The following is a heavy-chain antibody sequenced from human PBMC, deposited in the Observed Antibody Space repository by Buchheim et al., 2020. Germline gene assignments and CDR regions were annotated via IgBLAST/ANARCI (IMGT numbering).Heavy chain of an antibody. CDR3: ARDNGLVVVPAALSYFDY. CDR2: IWYDGSNK. J-gene: IGHJ4*02. Sequence: QVQLVESGGGVVQPGRSLRLPCAASGFTFSSYGMHWVRQAPGKGLEWVAVIWYDGSNKYYADSVKGRFTISRDNSKNTLYLQMNSLRAEDTTVYYCARDNGLVVVPAALSYFDYWGQGTL. CDR1: GFTFSSYG. D-gene: IGHD2-2*01. V-gene: IGHV3-33*01.